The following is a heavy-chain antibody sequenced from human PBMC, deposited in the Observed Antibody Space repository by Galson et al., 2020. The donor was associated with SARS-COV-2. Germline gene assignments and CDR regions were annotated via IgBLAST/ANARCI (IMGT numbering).Heavy chain of an antibody. D-gene: IGHD3-10*01. CDR2: ILPDDEK. Sequence: KSGPTLLNPPDTCTLTYTVSGLPLINRRIRVKWTRLPPGKALQWLANILPDDEKSYSTSLKPRLTVSKDTPKRQVVLTVTNVDPADTATYYCARIRTSMSLWLWYYDMDVWGQGTMVTV. J-gene: IGHJ6*02. CDR1: GLPLINRRIR. V-gene: IGHV2-26*01. CDR3: ARIRTSMSLWLWYYDMDV.